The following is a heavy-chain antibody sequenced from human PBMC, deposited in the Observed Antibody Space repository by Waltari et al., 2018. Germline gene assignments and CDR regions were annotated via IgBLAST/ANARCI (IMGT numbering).Heavy chain of an antibody. CDR2: IFPIDSDT. D-gene: IGHD5-18*01. Sequence: EVQLVQSGAEMKKPGESLRNSCQDSGYRFTAYWIGWVRQTPGKGLEWMGLIFPIDSDTRYSPSFQGQVTMSADRSTNTAYLHWSSLQVADTATYYCARGGTGYSYGIDPWGQGTLVTVSS. CDR1: GYRFTAYW. J-gene: IGHJ4*02. V-gene: IGHV5-51*01. CDR3: ARGGTGYSYGIDP.